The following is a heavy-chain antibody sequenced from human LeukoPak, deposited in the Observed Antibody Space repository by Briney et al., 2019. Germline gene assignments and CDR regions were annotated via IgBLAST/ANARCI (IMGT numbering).Heavy chain of an antibody. J-gene: IGHJ4*02. CDR3: ARKRRDGYNLGYFDY. Sequence: SETLSLTCTVSGGSISSGDYYWSWIRQPPGKGLEWIGYIYYRGSTYYNPSLKSRLTISVDTSKNQFSLKLSSVTAADTAVYYCARKRRDGYNLGYFDYWGQGTLVTVSS. CDR1: GGSISSGDYY. V-gene: IGHV4-30-4*08. D-gene: IGHD5-24*01. CDR2: IYYRGST.